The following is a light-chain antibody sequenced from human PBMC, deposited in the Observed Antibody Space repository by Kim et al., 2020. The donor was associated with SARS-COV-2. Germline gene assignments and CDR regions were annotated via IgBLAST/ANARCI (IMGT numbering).Light chain of an antibody. CDR3: QQSYTTPPT. V-gene: IGKV1-39*01. Sequence: DIQMTQSPSSLSASVGDRVTITCRASQSISIYLHWYQQKPGKAPKVLIYAASSLQSGVPSRFSGSGSGTDFTLTISSLQPEDFATYYCQQSYTTPPTFGQGTKVDIK. CDR2: AAS. CDR1: QSISIY. J-gene: IGKJ1*01.